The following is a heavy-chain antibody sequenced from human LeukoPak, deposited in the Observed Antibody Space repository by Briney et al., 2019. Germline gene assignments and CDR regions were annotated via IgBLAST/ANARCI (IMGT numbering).Heavy chain of an antibody. CDR2: ISYDGSNK. CDR3: ARIKRYGPRDY. Sequence: PGGSLRLSCAASGFTFSSYAMHWVRQAPGKGLEWVAVISYDGSNKYYADSVKGRFTISRDNSKNTLYLQMNSLRAEDTAVYYCARIKRYGPRDYWGQGTLVTVSS. CDR1: GFTFSSYA. V-gene: IGHV3-30-3*01. J-gene: IGHJ4*02. D-gene: IGHD3-9*01.